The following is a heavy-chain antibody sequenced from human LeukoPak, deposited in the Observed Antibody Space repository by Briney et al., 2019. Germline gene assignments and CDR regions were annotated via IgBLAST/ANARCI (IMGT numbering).Heavy chain of an antibody. CDR1: GGSISSSNW. D-gene: IGHD6-13*01. J-gene: IGHJ4*02. CDR2: IYHSGST. Sequence: SETLSLTCAVSGGSISSSNWWSWVRQPPGKGLEWIGEIYHSGSTNYNPSLKSRVTISVDKSKNQFSLKLSSVTAADTAVYYCAREVRIRYSSSWQYYFDYWGQGTLVTVSS. CDR3: AREVRIRYSSSWQYYFDY. V-gene: IGHV4-4*02.